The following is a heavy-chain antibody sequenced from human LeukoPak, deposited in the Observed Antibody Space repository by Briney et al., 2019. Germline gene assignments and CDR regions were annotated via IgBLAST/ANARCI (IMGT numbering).Heavy chain of an antibody. Sequence: GGSLRLSCAASGFTFSSYSMNWVRQAPGKGLEWVSSISSSSSHIYYADSMKGRFTISRDNAKNSLYLQMNSLRAEDTAAYYCAREGITMVRGVLNYGMDVWGQGTTVTVSS. J-gene: IGHJ6*02. CDR3: AREGITMVRGVLNYGMDV. V-gene: IGHV3-21*01. CDR2: ISSSSSHI. D-gene: IGHD3-10*01. CDR1: GFTFSSYS.